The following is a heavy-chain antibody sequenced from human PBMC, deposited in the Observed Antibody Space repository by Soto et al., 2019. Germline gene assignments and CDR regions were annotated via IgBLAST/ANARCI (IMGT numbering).Heavy chain of an antibody. CDR1: GFTFSSYA. CDR2: ISGSGGST. V-gene: IGHV3-23*01. D-gene: IGHD3-9*01. Sequence: GGSLRLSCAASGFTFSSYAMSWVRQAPGKGLEWVSAISGSGGSTYYADSVKGRFTISRDNSKNTLYLQMNSLRAEDTAVYYCAKDRILTGYYTPSDPDYWGQGTMVTVSS. CDR3: AKDRILTGYYTPSDPDY. J-gene: IGHJ4*02.